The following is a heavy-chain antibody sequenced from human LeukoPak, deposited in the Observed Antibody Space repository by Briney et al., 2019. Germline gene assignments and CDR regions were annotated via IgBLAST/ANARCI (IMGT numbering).Heavy chain of an antibody. J-gene: IGHJ5*02. D-gene: IGHD3-22*01. CDR1: GGTFSSYA. CDR3: ATDLYDSSGYYSSSLYNWFDP. CDR2: IIPIFGTA. V-gene: IGHV1-69*13. Sequence: SVKVSCKASGGTFSSYAISWVRQAPGQGLEWMGGIIPIFGTANYAQKFQGRVTITADESTSTAYMELSSLRSEDTAVYYCATDLYDSSGYYSSSLYNWFDPWGQGTLVTVSS.